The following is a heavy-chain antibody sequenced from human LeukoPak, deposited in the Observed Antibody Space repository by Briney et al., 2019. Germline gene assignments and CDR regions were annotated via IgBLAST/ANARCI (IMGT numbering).Heavy chain of an antibody. D-gene: IGHD2-15*01. CDR3: ARGRRDCSAGYCYSDY. V-gene: IGHV3-7*01. CDR1: GFTFGNYW. CDR2: IQEAGSEK. J-gene: IGHJ4*02. Sequence: GGSLRLSCAASGFTFGNYWMNWVRQAPGKGLQWVANIQEAGSEKYYVDSVKGRFTISGDNAKNSLYLQMNSLRAEDTAVYYCARGRRDCSAGYCYSDYWGQGTLDTVSS.